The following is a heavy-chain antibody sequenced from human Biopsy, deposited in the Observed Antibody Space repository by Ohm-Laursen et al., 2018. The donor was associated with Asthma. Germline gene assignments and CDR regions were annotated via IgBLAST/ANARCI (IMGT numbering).Heavy chain of an antibody. Sequence: LSLTRAASGFTFGTYCIDSVRQAPGNGLEWVAVISYDGSNKYYADSVKGRFTISRDNSKNTLYLQMNTLRAEDTAVYYCASQSSGPDFWSGYYYFDYWGQGTLVTVSS. CDR3: ASQSSGPDFWSGYYYFDY. J-gene: IGHJ4*02. D-gene: IGHD3-3*01. CDR1: GFTFGTYC. CDR2: ISYDGSNK. V-gene: IGHV3-30*03.